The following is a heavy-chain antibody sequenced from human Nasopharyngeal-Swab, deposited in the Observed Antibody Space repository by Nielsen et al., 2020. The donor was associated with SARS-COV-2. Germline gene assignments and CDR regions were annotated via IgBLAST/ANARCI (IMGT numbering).Heavy chain of an antibody. CDR2: ISGSGGRT. J-gene: IGHJ4*02. CDR1: GFTFSSYA. CDR3: AKGSLGIVGAMGRLDY. V-gene: IGHV3-23*01. Sequence: GEALKISWAASGFTFSSYAMSGGRKAPGKGLEWVSAISGSGGRTYYADSVKGRFTISRDNSKNTRYLQMNSLRAEDTAVYYCAKGSLGIVGAMGRLDYWGQGTLVTVSS. D-gene: IGHD1-26*01.